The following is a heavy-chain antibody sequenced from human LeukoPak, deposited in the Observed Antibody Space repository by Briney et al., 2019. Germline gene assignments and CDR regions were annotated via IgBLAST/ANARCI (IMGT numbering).Heavy chain of an antibody. J-gene: IGHJ4*02. CDR3: TSNLYSGSYYYAY. V-gene: IGHV4-38-2*02. D-gene: IGHD1-26*01. CDR2: VYHSGSS. Sequence: SETLSLTCTVSGYSISSGYYWGWIRQPPGKGLEWIGSVYHSGSSYYNPSLKSRVTISLDTSRTQFSLKLSSVTAADTAMYYCTSNLYSGSYYYAYWGQGTLVTVSS. CDR1: GYSISSGYY.